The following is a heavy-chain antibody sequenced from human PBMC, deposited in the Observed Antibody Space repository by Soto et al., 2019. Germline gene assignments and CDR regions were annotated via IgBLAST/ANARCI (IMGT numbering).Heavy chain of an antibody. Sequence: QVQLQESGPGLLKPSQTLSLTCTVSGGSISSGNYYWSWIHQPPGKGLEWIGFISYSGTTHYSASLRSRVSISVDTSKNQFSLDLSSVTAADTAVYYCATMGTPVTGLYYFDYWGQGTLVTVSS. CDR1: GGSISSGNYY. CDR3: ATMGTPVTGLYYFDY. V-gene: IGHV4-30-4*01. D-gene: IGHD4-17*01. J-gene: IGHJ4*02. CDR2: ISYSGTT.